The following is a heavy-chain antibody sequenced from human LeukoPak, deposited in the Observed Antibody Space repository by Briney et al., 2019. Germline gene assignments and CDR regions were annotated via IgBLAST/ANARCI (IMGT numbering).Heavy chain of an antibody. CDR1: GGSVSSGSYY. CDR3: ARHADKAAAGAVDY. CDR2: IYYSGST. J-gene: IGHJ4*02. D-gene: IGHD6-13*01. V-gene: IGHV4-61*01. Sequence: SETLSLTCTVSGGSVSSGSYYWSWIRQPPGKGLEWIGYIYYSGSTNYNPSLKSRVTISVDTSKNQFSLKLSSVTAADTAVYYCARHADKAAAGAVDYWGQGTLVTVSS.